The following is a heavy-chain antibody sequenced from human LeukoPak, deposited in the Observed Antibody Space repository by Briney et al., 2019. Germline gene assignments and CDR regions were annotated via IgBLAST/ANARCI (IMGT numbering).Heavy chain of an antibody. CDR1: GGSISSLTCY. J-gene: IGHJ4*02. Sequence: SETLSLTCTVSGGSISSLTCYWGWIRQPPGKGLEWSASIHYSGTTYYSPSLKSRVAISVDRSNTQFSLRLSPVTAADTAVYFCTGYSSGWSNGGGYWGQGTLVTVSS. V-gene: IGHV4-39*01. D-gene: IGHD6-19*01. CDR2: IHYSGTT. CDR3: TGYSSGWSNGGGY.